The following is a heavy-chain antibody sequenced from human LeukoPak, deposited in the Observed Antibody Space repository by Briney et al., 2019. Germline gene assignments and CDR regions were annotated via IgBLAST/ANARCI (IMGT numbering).Heavy chain of an antibody. CDR2: VGISSGNT. CDR3: ARDYKYAFDN. J-gene: IGHJ4*02. CDR1: GFTFSHYS. Sequence: GGSLRLSCAASGFTFSHYSMNWVRQAPGKGLEWISYVGISSGNTKYADSVKGRFTISGDKAKNSLYLQMYSLRVEDTAVYYCARDYKYAFDNWGQGTLVTVSS. V-gene: IGHV3-48*01. D-gene: IGHD5-24*01.